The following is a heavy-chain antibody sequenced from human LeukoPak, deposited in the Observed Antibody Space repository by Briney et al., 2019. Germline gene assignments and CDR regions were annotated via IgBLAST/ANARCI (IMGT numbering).Heavy chain of an antibody. D-gene: IGHD6-13*01. V-gene: IGHV1-18*04. CDR2: ISAYNGNT. CDR3: ARDREGSSWSGGTNWFDP. Sequence: ASVKVSCKASGYTFTSYGISWVRQAPGQGLEWMGWISAYNGNTNYAQKLQGRVTMTTDTSTSTAYMELRSLRSDDTAVYYCARDREGSSWSGGTNWFDPWGQGTLVTVSS. CDR1: GYTFTSYG. J-gene: IGHJ5*02.